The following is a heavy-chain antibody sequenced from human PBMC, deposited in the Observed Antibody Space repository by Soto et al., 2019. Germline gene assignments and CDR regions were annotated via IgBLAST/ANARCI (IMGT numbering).Heavy chain of an antibody. CDR2: IYYSGST. Sequence: SETLSLTCTVSGGSISSSSYYWGWIRQPPGKGLEWIGSIYYSGSTYYNPSLKIRVTISVDTSKNQFSLKLSSVTAADTAVYYCARHSVTYYYDSSGYYAFDIWGQGTMVTVSS. D-gene: IGHD3-22*01. CDR1: GGSISSSSYY. J-gene: IGHJ3*02. CDR3: ARHSVTYYYDSSGYYAFDI. V-gene: IGHV4-39*01.